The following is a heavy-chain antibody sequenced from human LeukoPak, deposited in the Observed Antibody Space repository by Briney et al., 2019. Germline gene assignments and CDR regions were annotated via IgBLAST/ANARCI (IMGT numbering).Heavy chain of an antibody. V-gene: IGHV4-30-4*01. J-gene: IGHJ4*02. CDR1: GGSISSGDYY. D-gene: IGHD3-22*01. CDR3: ARVGDYYDSSGYYLFDY. Sequence: SQTLSLTCTVSGGSISSGDYYWSWIRQPPGKGLEWIGYIYYSGSTYYNPSLKSRVTISVDTSKNQFSLKLSSVTAADTAAYYCARVGDYYDSSGYYLFDYWGQGTLVTVSS. CDR2: IYYSGST.